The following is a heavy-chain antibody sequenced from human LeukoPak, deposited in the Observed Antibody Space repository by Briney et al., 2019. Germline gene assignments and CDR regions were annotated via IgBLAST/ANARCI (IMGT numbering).Heavy chain of an antibody. Sequence: ASVTVSYKPSGYSFTTYGISWVRQAPGQGLEWMGWISAYNGNTNYAQKLQGRVTMTTDTPTSTAYMELRSLRSDDTAVYYCARDMIAVRPNWFDPWGQGTLVTVSS. D-gene: IGHD6-6*01. V-gene: IGHV1-18*01. CDR1: GYSFTTYG. CDR3: ARDMIAVRPNWFDP. J-gene: IGHJ5*02. CDR2: ISAYNGNT.